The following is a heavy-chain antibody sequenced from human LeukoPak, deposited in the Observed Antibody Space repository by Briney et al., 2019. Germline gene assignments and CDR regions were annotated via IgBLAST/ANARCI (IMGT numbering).Heavy chain of an antibody. CDR2: IIPILGIA. J-gene: IGHJ4*02. CDR1: GGTLSSYT. CDR3: AAGYRSSRDLDY. V-gene: IGHV1-69*02. D-gene: IGHD6-13*01. Sequence: GASVKVSCKASGGTLSSYTISGVRQAPGQGLEWMGRIIPILGIANYAQKFQGRVTITADKSTSTAYMELSSLRSEDTAVYYCAAGYRSSRDLDYWGQGTLVTVSS.